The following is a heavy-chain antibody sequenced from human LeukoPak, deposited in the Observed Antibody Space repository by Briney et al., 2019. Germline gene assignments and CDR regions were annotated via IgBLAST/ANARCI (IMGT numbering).Heavy chain of an antibody. J-gene: IGHJ4*02. CDR1: GFTFSSYS. CDR3: ATSLGPLTEY. V-gene: IGHV3-74*01. CDR2: INSGGSGT. Sequence: GGSLRLSCAASGFTFSSYSMNWVRQAPGKGLVWVSRINSGGSGTSYADSVKGRFTISRDNAKNTLYLQMNSLRAEDTALYYCATSLGPLTEYWGQGTLVTVSS. D-gene: IGHD7-27*01.